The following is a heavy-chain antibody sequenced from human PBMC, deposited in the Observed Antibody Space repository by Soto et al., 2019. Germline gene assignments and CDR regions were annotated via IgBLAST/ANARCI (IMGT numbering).Heavy chain of an antibody. CDR3: TTVAWFGELLSPPYYYYGMDV. Sequence: GGSLRLSCAASGFTFSNAWMNWVRQAPGKGLEWVGRIKSKTDGGTTDYAAPVKGRFTISRDDSKNTLYLQMNSLKTEDTAVYYCTTVAWFGELLSPPYYYYGMDVWGQGTTVTVSS. CDR2: IKSKTDGGTT. CDR1: GFTFSNAW. V-gene: IGHV3-15*07. J-gene: IGHJ6*02. D-gene: IGHD3-10*01.